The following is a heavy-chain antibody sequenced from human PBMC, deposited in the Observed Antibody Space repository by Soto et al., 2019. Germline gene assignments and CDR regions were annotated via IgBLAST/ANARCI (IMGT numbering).Heavy chain of an antibody. CDR2: ISAHNGNT. V-gene: IGHV1-18*01. Sequence: QVHLVQSGAEVKKPGASVKVSCKGSGYSFTTYGITWVRQAPGQGLEWMAWISAHNGNTNYAQKLQGRVTVTSDTSTSTAYMELRSLRSDDTAVYYCARGRYGDYWGQGALVTVSS. CDR1: GYSFTTYG. D-gene: IGHD1-1*01. J-gene: IGHJ4*02. CDR3: ARGRYGDY.